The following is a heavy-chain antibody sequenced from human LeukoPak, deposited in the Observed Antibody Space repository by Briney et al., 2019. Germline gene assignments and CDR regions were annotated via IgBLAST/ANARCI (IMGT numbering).Heavy chain of an antibody. V-gene: IGHV3-30*18. CDR2: ISYDGSNK. J-gene: IGHJ4*02. CDR1: GFTFSSYA. Sequence: HPGGSLRLSCAASGFTFSSYAMSWVRQAPGKGLEWVAVISYDGSNKYYADSVKGRFTISRDNSKNTLYLQMNSLRAEDTAVYYCAKDFDPPGYWGQGTLVTVSS. D-gene: IGHD3-9*01. CDR3: AKDFDPPGY.